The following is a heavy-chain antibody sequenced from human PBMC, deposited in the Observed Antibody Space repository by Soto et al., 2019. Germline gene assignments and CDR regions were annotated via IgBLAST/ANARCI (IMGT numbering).Heavy chain of an antibody. J-gene: IGHJ3*02. CDR1: GYEFTRHT. D-gene: IGHD2-15*01. Sequence: QVQLVQSGVEVKKPGASVKVSCKASGYEFTRHTMHWVRQAPGQGLEWMGWIIPGTGNTKYSQSFKGRFTISRDTSAHNVYIDLSLLTSDDTAGYYGVRLRFCGGDSCYPLDIWGQGTIVTVSS. CDR3: VRLRFCGGDSCYPLDI. CDR2: IIPGTGNT. V-gene: IGHV1-3*01.